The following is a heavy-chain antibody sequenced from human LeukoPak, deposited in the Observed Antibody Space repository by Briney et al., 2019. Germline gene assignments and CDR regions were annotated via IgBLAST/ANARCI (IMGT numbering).Heavy chain of an antibody. D-gene: IGHD3-16*01. Sequence: GASVMVSCNASGYTFTSYGIVWVRQAPGQGLEWMGWISAYNGNTNYAQKLQGRVTMTTDTSTSTAYMELRSLRSDDTAVYYCARQGLGVSYYYGMDVWGQGTTVTVSS. CDR3: ARQGLGVSYYYGMDV. V-gene: IGHV1-18*01. J-gene: IGHJ6*02. CDR1: GYTFTSYG. CDR2: ISAYNGNT.